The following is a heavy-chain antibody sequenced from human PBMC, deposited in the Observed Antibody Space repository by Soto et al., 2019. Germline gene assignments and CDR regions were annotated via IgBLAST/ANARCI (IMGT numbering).Heavy chain of an antibody. CDR1: GFTFSSYN. CDR3: ARTMAGRSAAFDI. V-gene: IGHV3-21*01. Sequence: EVRLVESGGGLVKPGGSLRLSCAASGFTFSSYNMNWVRQAPGKGLEWVSSISSSSSYMYYADSLKGRFTISRGNAKNSLYLHMNSLRAEDTAVYYCARTMAGRSAAFDIWGQGTMVTVSS. J-gene: IGHJ3*02. CDR2: ISSSSSYM. D-gene: IGHD3-10*01.